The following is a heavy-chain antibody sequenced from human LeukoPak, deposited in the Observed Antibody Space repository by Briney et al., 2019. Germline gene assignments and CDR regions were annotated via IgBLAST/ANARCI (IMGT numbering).Heavy chain of an antibody. D-gene: IGHD3-22*01. V-gene: IGHV4-59*01. CDR1: GGSSSSYY. Sequence: SETLSLTCTVSGGSSSSYYWSWIRQSPGKGLEWIGYIYYSGSTNYNPSLKSRVTISADTSKNQFSLKLSSVTAADTAVYYCARTLYYYDSSGYYVPYYFDYWGQGTLVTVSS. CDR3: ARTLYYYDSSGYYVPYYFDY. J-gene: IGHJ4*02. CDR2: IYYSGST.